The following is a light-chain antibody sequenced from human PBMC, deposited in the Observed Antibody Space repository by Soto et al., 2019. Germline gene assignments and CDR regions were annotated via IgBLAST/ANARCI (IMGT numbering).Light chain of an antibody. CDR2: EVN. V-gene: IGLV2-14*01. Sequence: QSILSQSAGLSGSPGESITFASGWSPGQIGDYDYVSWSQQHPGKAPKLMISEVNNRPSGVSNRFSGSKSGNTAYLTISGLQVEDEAEYFCISFTTTSTHVFGTGTKVNVL. CDR3: ISFTTTSTHV. CDR1: PGQIGDYDY. J-gene: IGLJ1*01.